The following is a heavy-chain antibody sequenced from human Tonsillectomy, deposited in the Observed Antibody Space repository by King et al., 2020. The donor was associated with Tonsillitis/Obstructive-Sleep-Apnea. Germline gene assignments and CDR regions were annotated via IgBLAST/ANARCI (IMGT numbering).Heavy chain of an antibody. CDR1: DGSFSDYY. V-gene: IGHV4-34*01. Sequence: VQLQQWGAGLLKPWETLSLTCAVYDGSFSDYYWSWIRQPPGKGLEWIGEISHSGNTNYNPSLESRLTMSVDTSKNQFSLKLTSVTAADTAVYYCARDNGYSTDYWGQGTLVTVAS. CDR3: ARDNGYSTDY. J-gene: IGHJ4*02. CDR2: ISHSGNT. D-gene: IGHD5-12*01.